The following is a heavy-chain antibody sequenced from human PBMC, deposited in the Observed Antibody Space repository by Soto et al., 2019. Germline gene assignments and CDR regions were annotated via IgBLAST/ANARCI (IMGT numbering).Heavy chain of an antibody. V-gene: IGHV3-64D*08. J-gene: IGHJ5*02. CDR1: GFTFSSYA. D-gene: IGHD3-10*02. CDR2: ISSNGGST. Sequence: GGSLRLSCSASGFTFSSYAMHWVRQAPGKGLEYVSAISSNGGSTYYADSVKGRFTISRDNSKNTLYLQMSSLRAEDTAVYYCVKDAFMLPGFIYNWFDPWGQGTLVTVSS. CDR3: VKDAFMLPGFIYNWFDP.